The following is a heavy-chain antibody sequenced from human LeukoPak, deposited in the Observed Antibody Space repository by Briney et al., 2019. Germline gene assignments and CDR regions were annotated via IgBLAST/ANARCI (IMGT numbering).Heavy chain of an antibody. CDR2: INHSGST. Sequence: PSETLSLTCAVYGGSFSGYYWSWIRQPPGKGLEWIGEINHSGSTNYNPSLKSRVTISVDTSKNQFSLKLSSVTAADTAAYYCARGGVGYCSSTSCYRWFDPWGQGTLVTVSS. D-gene: IGHD2-2*01. V-gene: IGHV4-34*01. CDR1: GGSFSGYY. CDR3: ARGGVGYCSSTSCYRWFDP. J-gene: IGHJ5*02.